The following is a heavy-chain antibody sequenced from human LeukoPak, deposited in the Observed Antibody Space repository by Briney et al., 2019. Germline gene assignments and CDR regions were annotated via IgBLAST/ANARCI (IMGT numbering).Heavy chain of an antibody. CDR2: ISGSGDRT. Sequence: GGSLRLSCAASGFTFNNYAMSWFRQTPGQGLDWVSAISGSGDRTYYAESVKGRFTISRDNSKNTLYLQMNSLRAEDTAVYYCANLLRFLLPEFDIWGQGTMVTVSS. V-gene: IGHV3-23*01. CDR3: ANLLRFLLPEFDI. J-gene: IGHJ3*02. D-gene: IGHD3-3*01. CDR1: GFTFNNYA.